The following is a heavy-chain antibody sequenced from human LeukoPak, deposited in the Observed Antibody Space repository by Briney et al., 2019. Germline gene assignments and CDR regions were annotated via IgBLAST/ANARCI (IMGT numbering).Heavy chain of an antibody. D-gene: IGHD2-2*01. CDR2: INPNSGGT. CDR1: GYTFTGYY. V-gene: IGHV1-2*02. CDR3: ARVGPTGYCSSTSCKFSYYYYMDV. Sequence: ASVKVSFKASGYTFTGYYMHWVRQAPGQGLEWMGWINPNSGGTNYAQKFQGRVTMTRDTSISTAYMELSRLRSDDTAVYYCARVGPTGYCSSTSCKFSYYYYMDVWGKGTTVTVSS. J-gene: IGHJ6*03.